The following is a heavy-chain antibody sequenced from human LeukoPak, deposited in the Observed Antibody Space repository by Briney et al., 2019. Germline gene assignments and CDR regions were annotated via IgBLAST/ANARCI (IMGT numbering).Heavy chain of an antibody. J-gene: IGHJ4*02. Sequence: GGSLRLSCSASGFTFTSYAMHWVRQAPGKGLEWVAVVSYDGSNKYYADSVKGRFTISRDNSKNTLYLQMNSLRPEDTAVYYCAKGPDSSGYYYYVDYWGRGTLVTVSS. CDR3: AKGPDSSGYYYYVDY. D-gene: IGHD3-22*01. V-gene: IGHV3-30*18. CDR2: VSYDGSNK. CDR1: GFTFTSYA.